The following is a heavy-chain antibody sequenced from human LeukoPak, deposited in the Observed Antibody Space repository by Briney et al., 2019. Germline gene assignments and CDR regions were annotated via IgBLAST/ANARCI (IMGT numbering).Heavy chain of an antibody. CDR2: INHSGST. J-gene: IGHJ4*02. D-gene: IGHD4-17*01. Sequence: PSETLPLTCAVYGGSFSGYYWSWIRQPPGKGLEWIGEINHSGSTNYNPSLKSRVTISVDTSKNQFSLKLSSVTAADTAVYYCARGVDYEPYYFDYWGQGTLVTVSS. CDR1: GGSFSGYY. CDR3: ARGVDYEPYYFDY. V-gene: IGHV4-34*01.